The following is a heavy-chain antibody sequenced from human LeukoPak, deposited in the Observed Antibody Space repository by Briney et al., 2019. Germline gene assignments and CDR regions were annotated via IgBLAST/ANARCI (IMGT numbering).Heavy chain of an antibody. J-gene: IGHJ6*02. Sequence: GGSLRLSCAASGFTFSSYSMDWVRQAPGKGLEWVSGISGSGGSTYYADSVKARFTISRDNSKNTLYLQMNSLRAEDTAVYHCAKGRKSYYYGMDVWGQGTTVTVSS. V-gene: IGHV3-23*01. CDR3: AKGRKSYYYGMDV. CDR2: ISGSGGST. CDR1: GFTFSSYS.